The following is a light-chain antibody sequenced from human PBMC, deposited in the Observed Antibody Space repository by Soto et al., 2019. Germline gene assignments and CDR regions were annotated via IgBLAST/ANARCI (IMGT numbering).Light chain of an antibody. V-gene: IGLV2-23*01. J-gene: IGLJ1*01. Sequence: QSVLTQPASVSGSPGQSITISCTGTSSTVGGFNVVSWYQQRPGKAPKVIIYEGIKRPSGISNRFSGSNSGSTASLTISGLQAEDEADYYCCSYVGATTYVFGTGTKV. CDR2: EGI. CDR3: CSYVGATTYV. CDR1: SSTVGGFNV.